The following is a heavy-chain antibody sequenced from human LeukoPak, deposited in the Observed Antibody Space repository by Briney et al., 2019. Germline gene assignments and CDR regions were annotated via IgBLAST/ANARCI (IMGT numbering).Heavy chain of an antibody. V-gene: IGHV3-7*01. CDR2: IKHDSSET. CDR3: ARGPTDFDASDI. Sequence: PGGSLRLSCAASGFPISSYWMSWVRQVPGKGLEPVAHIKHDSSETYYVDTVRGRFIISRDNAKNSLYLQMNSLRVEDTAVYHCARGPTDFDASDIWGHGTLVTVSS. J-gene: IGHJ3*02. CDR1: GFPISSYW.